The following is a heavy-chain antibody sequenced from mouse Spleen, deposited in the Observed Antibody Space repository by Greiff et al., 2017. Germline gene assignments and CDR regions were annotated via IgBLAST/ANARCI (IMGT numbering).Heavy chain of an antibody. CDR2: IYPGDGDT. V-gene: IGHV1-82*01. Sequence: LVESGPELVKPGASVKISCKASGYAFSSSWMNWVKQRPGKGLEWIGRIYPGDGDTNYNGKFKGKATLTADKSSSTAYMQLSSLTSEDSAVYYCARGGYGDPYYFDYWGQGTTLTVSS. CDR1: GYAFSSSW. J-gene: IGHJ2*01. CDR3: ARGGYGDPYYFDY. D-gene: IGHD2-13*01.